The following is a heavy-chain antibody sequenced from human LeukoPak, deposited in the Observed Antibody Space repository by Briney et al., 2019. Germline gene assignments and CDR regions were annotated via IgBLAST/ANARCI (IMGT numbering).Heavy chain of an antibody. CDR3: AREPYSGYDSPFDY. D-gene: IGHD5-12*01. Sequence: GGSLRLSCAASGFTFSSYWMHWVRQAPGKGLVWVSRINSDGSSTSYADSVKGRFTISRDNAKNTLYLQMNSLRAEDTALYYCAREPYSGYDSPFDYWGQGTLVTVSS. CDR1: GFTFSSYW. J-gene: IGHJ4*02. CDR2: INSDGSST. V-gene: IGHV3-74*01.